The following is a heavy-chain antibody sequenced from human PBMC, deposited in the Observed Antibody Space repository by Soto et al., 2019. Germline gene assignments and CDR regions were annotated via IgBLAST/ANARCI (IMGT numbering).Heavy chain of an antibody. CDR3: AKDIGSRGFYYFDY. J-gene: IGHJ4*02. V-gene: IGHV3-11*04. CDR1: GFTFSDYY. CDR2: ISSSGSTI. Sequence: LRLSCVASGFTFSDYYMSWIRQAPGKGLEWVSYISSSGSTIYYADSVKGRFTISRDNAKNSLYLQMNSLRAEDTAVYYCAKDIGSRGFYYFDYWGQGTLVTVSS. D-gene: IGHD6-6*01.